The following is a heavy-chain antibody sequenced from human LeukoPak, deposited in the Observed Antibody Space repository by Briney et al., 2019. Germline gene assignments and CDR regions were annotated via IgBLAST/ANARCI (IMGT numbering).Heavy chain of an antibody. D-gene: IGHD2-15*01. J-gene: IGHJ4*02. Sequence: SETLSLTCAVYGGSFSGYYWSWIRQPPGKGLEWIGEINHSGSTNYNPSLKSRVTISVDTSKNQFSLKLSSVTAAVTAVYYCARGREGGGSPAHYFDYWGQGTLVTVSS. CDR3: ARGREGGGSPAHYFDY. CDR2: INHSGST. CDR1: GGSFSGYY. V-gene: IGHV4-34*01.